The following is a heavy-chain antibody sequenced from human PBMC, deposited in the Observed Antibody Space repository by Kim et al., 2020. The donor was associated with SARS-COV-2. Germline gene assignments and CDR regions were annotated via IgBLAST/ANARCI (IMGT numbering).Heavy chain of an antibody. J-gene: IGHJ3*02. CDR3: ASQLWSDAFDI. V-gene: IGHV5-51*01. CDR2: DT. D-gene: IGHD5-18*01. Sequence: DTRYSPSFQGQVNISADKSISTAYLQWSSLKASDTAMYYCASQLWSDAFDIWGQGTMVTVSS.